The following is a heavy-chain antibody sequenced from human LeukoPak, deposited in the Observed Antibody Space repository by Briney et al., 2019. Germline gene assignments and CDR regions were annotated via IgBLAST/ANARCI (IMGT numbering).Heavy chain of an antibody. V-gene: IGHV3-23*01. Sequence: LSLTCTVSGGSISSGGYYWSWVRQAPGKGLEWVSAISGSGGSTYYADSVKGRFTISRDNSKNTLYLQMNSLRAEDTAVYYCARDLYYDSSGYSNYWGQGTLVTVSS. D-gene: IGHD3-22*01. CDR2: ISGSGGST. CDR1: GGSISSGGYY. CDR3: ARDLYYDSSGYSNY. J-gene: IGHJ4*02.